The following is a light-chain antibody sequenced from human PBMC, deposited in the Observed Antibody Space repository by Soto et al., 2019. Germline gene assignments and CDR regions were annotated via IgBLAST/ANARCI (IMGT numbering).Light chain of an antibody. CDR2: RNN. CDR3: SAWDDNLSVV. J-gene: IGLJ3*02. V-gene: IGLV1-47*01. CDR1: SPNIGTNY. Sequence: QSVLTQPPSASGTPGQRVTISCSGSSPNIGTNYVYWYQQLPGTAPKLLIYRNNLRPSGVPDRFSGSKSGTSASLAISGLRSEDEADYYCSAWDDNLSVVFGGGTKLTVL.